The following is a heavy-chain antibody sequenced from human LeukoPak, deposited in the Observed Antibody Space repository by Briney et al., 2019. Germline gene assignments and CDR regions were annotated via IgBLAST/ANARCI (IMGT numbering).Heavy chain of an antibody. D-gene: IGHD4-23*01. CDR1: GFTFSSYS. V-gene: IGHV3-21*01. Sequence: GGSLRLSCAASGFTFSSYSMNWVRQAPGKGLEWVSSISSSSSYIYYADSVKGRFTISRDSAKNSLYLQMNSLRAEDTAVYYCAREETKRGYGGTIDYWGQGTLVTVSS. J-gene: IGHJ4*02. CDR2: ISSSSSYI. CDR3: AREETKRGYGGTIDY.